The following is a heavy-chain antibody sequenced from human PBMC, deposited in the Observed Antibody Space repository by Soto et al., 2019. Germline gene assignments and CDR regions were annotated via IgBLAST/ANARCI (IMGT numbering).Heavy chain of an antibody. D-gene: IGHD2-21*02. V-gene: IGHV4-34*01. CDR3: SRVGDGGNSDY. CDR2: TNHSGST. Sequence: QVQLQQWSAGLLKPSDTLSLTCAVYGGSFSGYYWSWIRQPPGKGLEWIGETNHSGSTNYNPSLKSRVTISVDTSKNQFSLKLSSVTAADTAVYYCSRVGDGGNSDYWGQGTLVTVSS. J-gene: IGHJ4*02. CDR1: GGSFSGYY.